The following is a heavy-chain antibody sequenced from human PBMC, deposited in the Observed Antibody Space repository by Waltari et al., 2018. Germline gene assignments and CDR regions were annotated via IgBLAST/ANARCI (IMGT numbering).Heavy chain of an antibody. V-gene: IGHV4-59*01. J-gene: IGHJ3*02. CDR1: GGSISSYY. D-gene: IGHD2-2*02. Sequence: QVQLQESGPGLVKPSETLSLTCTVSGGSISSYYWSWIRQPPGKVVEWIGYIYYSGRTHYNPSLKSRVTISVDTSKNQFSLKLSFVTAADTAVYYCARGNIVVVPAAILDGAFDIWGQGTMVTVSS. CDR2: IYYSGRT. CDR3: ARGNIVVVPAAILDGAFDI.